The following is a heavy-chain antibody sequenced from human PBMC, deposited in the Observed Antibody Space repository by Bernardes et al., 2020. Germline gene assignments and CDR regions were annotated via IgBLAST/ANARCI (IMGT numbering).Heavy chain of an antibody. Sequence: SETLSLTCAVYGGSFSGYYWSWIRQPPGPGLEWIGEINHSGSTNYNPSLKSRVTISVYTSKNQFSLKLSSVTAADTAVYYCARGPYLTGNGPWGQGTLVNVSS. J-gene: IGHJ5*02. D-gene: IGHD1-20*01. V-gene: IGHV4-34*01. CDR3: ARGPYLTGNGP. CDR2: INHSGST. CDR1: GGSFSGYY.